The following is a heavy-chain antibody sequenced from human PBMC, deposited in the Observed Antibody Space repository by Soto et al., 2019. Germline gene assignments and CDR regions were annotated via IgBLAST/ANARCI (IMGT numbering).Heavy chain of an antibody. CDR2: ISSYNGNT. CDR3: AEPLGFCSGGVCYENWFAP. Sequence: QVQLVQSGPEVKKPGASVKVSCTASGYTSTSYGITWVRQAPGQGLEWMGWISSYNGNTNYAQKLQGRVTMTTDTSTSTAYMELRSLRSDDTAVYYCAEPLGFCSGGVCYENWFAPWGQGTLVTVSS. CDR1: GYTSTSYG. J-gene: IGHJ5*02. V-gene: IGHV1-18*01. D-gene: IGHD2-15*01.